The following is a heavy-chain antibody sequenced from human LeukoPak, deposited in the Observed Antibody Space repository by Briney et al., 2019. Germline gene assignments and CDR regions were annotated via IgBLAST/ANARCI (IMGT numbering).Heavy chain of an antibody. D-gene: IGHD6-13*01. CDR3: AKSGIAAAGTYFQH. V-gene: IGHV3-30*18. CDR2: ISYDGSNK. Sequence: PGRSLRLSCAASGFTFSSYGMHWVRQAPGKGLEWVAVISYDGSNKYYADSVKDRFTISRDNSKNTLYLQMNSLRAEDTAVYYCAKSGIAAAGTYFQHWGQGTLVTVSS. CDR1: GFTFSSYG. J-gene: IGHJ1*01.